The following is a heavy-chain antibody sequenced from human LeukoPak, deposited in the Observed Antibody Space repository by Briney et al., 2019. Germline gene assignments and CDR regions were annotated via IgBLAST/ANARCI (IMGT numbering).Heavy chain of an antibody. CDR3: ARGQLYNDSNGFDY. V-gene: IGHV3-7*01. Sequence: PGGSLRLSCAASGFTFSTYWMSWVRQTPEKGLEWVANIKQDESEKYYVDSVKGRFTISRDNAKNSLYLQMNSLRAEDTAVYYCARGQLYNDSNGFDYWGQGTLVTVSS. D-gene: IGHD3-22*01. J-gene: IGHJ4*02. CDR1: GFTFSTYW. CDR2: IKQDESEK.